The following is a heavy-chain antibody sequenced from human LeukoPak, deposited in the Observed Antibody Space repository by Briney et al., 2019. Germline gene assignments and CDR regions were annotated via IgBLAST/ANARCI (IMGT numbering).Heavy chain of an antibody. CDR2: INPNSGGT. CDR1: GYTFTSYD. D-gene: IGHD5-12*01. J-gene: IGHJ4*02. V-gene: IGHV1-2*02. CDR3: AGRLGSNFDY. Sequence: EASVKVSCKASGYTFTSYDINWVRQATGQGLEWMGWINPNSGGTNYAQKFQGRVTMTRDTSISTAYMELSRLGSDDTAVYYCAGRLGSNFDYWGQGTLVTVSS.